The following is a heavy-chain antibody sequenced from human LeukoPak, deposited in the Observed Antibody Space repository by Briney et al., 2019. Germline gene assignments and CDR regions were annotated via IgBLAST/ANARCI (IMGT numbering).Heavy chain of an antibody. CDR3: ANGGSYCSGGSCYPFPDWFDP. J-gene: IGHJ5*02. V-gene: IGHV3-23*01. Sequence: PGGSLRLSCAASGFTFSSYAMSWVRQAPGKGLEWVSAISGSGGSTYYADSVKGRFTISRDNSKNTLYLQMNSLRAEDTAVYYCANGGSYCSGGSCYPFPDWFDPWGQGTLVTVSS. D-gene: IGHD2-15*01. CDR2: ISGSGGST. CDR1: GFTFSSYA.